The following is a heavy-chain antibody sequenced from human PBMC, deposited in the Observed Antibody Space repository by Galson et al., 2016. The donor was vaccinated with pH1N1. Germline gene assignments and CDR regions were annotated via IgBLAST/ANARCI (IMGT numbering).Heavy chain of an antibody. Sequence: CAISGDSVSSNSAAWNWIRPSPSRGLEWLGRTCYRSKWYNDYGVSVKSRITINPDTSKNQFSLKLNSVTPEDTDVYYCARSEYYYDSSGYRHDTFDIWGQGTTVTVSS. CDR3: ARSEYYYDSSGYRHDTFDI. J-gene: IGHJ3*02. D-gene: IGHD3-22*01. CDR1: GDSVSSNSAA. V-gene: IGHV6-1*01. CDR2: TCYRSKWYN.